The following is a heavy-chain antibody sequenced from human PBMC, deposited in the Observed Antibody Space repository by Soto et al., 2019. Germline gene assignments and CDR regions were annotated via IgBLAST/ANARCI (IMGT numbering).Heavy chain of an antibody. CDR1: GFTFSTYG. Sequence: GGSLRLSCAASGFTFSTYGMNWVRQAPGKAPEWVSSISAGGNYIDYADSVKGRLTISRDNAKNSLYLQMDSLRAEDTAVYYCARDAGSNYDFWRGPFDYWGQGTLVTVSS. V-gene: IGHV3-21*01. J-gene: IGHJ4*02. CDR3: ARDAGSNYDFWRGPFDY. D-gene: IGHD3-3*01. CDR2: ISAGGNYI.